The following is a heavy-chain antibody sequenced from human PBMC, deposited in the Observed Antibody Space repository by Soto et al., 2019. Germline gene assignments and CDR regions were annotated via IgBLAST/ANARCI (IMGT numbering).Heavy chain of an antibody. D-gene: IGHD6-13*01. J-gene: IGHJ6*02. CDR1: GFTFSSYG. Sequence: VGSLRLSCAASGFTFSSYGMHWVRQAPGKGLEWVAVISYDGSNKYYADSVKGRFTISRDNSKNTLYLQMNSLRAEDTAVYYCAKWGIQQRVYYGKDVCGQGSPDTVYS. V-gene: IGHV3-30*18. CDR2: ISYDGSNK. CDR3: AKWGIQQRVYYGKDV.